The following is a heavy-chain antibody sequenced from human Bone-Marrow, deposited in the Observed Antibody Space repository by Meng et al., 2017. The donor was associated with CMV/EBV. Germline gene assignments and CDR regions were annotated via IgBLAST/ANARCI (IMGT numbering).Heavy chain of an antibody. CDR3: AKDGGISHHFDH. CDR1: GFSFSSYG. D-gene: IGHD6-25*01. Sequence: SCGAYGFSFSSYGMHWVRQAPGKGLEWVTNIYHDGSNKFYADSVKGRFTISRDNSRSTVYLEMNNLRAEDTAVYYCAKDGGISHHFDHWGQGTLVTVSS. V-gene: IGHV3-33*06. J-gene: IGHJ4*02. CDR2: IYHDGSNK.